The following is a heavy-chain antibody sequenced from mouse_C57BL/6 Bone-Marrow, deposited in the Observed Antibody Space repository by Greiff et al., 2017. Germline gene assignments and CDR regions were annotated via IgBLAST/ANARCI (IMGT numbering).Heavy chain of an antibody. J-gene: IGHJ2*01. V-gene: IGHV1-80*01. Sequence: VKLQESGAELVKPGASVKISCKVSGYAFSTYWMNWVQQRPGKGLEWIGQIYPGDGDTNYNGHFKGKATLTADKSSSTAYMQLSSLTSEDSAVYFCAREWDYFDYWGQGTTLTVSS. CDR2: IYPGDGDT. D-gene: IGHD1-3*01. CDR1: GYAFSTYW. CDR3: AREWDYFDY.